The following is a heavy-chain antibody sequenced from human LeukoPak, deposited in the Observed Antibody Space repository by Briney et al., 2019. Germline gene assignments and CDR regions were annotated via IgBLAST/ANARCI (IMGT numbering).Heavy chain of an antibody. CDR1: GFTFSSYG. Sequence: PGGSLRLSCAASGFTFSSYGMHWVRQAPGKGLEWVAVVSYDGSNKYYADSVKGRFSISRDNAKNTLYLQMNSLRAEDTAVYYCAKYQQQWLAYYYDYWGQGTLVTVSS. CDR2: VSYDGSNK. CDR3: AKYQQQWLAYYYDY. D-gene: IGHD6-19*01. V-gene: IGHV3-30*18. J-gene: IGHJ4*02.